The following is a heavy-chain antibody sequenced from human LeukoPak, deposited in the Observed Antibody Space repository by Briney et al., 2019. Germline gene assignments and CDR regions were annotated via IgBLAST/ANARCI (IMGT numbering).Heavy chain of an antibody. CDR3: ARVPVYYGMDV. Sequence: GGSLRLSCAAPGFTFSSYAMHWVRQAPGKGLEWVAVISYDGSNKYYADSVKGRFTISRDNSKNTLYLQMNSLRAEDTAVYYCARVPVYYGMDVWGQGTTGTVSS. CDR1: GFTFSSYA. J-gene: IGHJ6*02. CDR2: ISYDGSNK. V-gene: IGHV3-30-3*01.